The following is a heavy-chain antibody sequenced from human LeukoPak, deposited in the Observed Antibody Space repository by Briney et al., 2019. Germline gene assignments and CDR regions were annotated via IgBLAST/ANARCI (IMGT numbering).Heavy chain of an antibody. V-gene: IGHV3-23*01. D-gene: IGHD1-26*01. Sequence: GGSLRLSCAASGFTFSSYAMSWVRQAPGMGLEWVSGISGSGGNTYYADSVKGRFTISRDNSKNTLYLQMNSLRAEDTAVYYCAKVSSRRGWDFDYWGQGALVTVSS. CDR1: GFTFSSYA. CDR3: AKVSSRRGWDFDY. J-gene: IGHJ4*02. CDR2: ISGSGGNT.